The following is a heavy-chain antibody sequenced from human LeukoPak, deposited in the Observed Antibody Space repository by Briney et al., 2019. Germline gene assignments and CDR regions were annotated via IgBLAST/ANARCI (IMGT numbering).Heavy chain of an antibody. CDR1: GGSFSGYY. CDR3: ARESSSRTPFDY. J-gene: IGHJ4*02. V-gene: IGHV4-34*01. CDR2: INHSGST. D-gene: IGHD1-26*01. Sequence: SETLSLTCAVYGGSFSGYYWSWIRQPPGKGLEWIGEINHSGSTNYNPSLKSRVTISVDTSKNQFSLKLSSVTAADTAVYYCARESSSRTPFDYWGQGTLVTVSS.